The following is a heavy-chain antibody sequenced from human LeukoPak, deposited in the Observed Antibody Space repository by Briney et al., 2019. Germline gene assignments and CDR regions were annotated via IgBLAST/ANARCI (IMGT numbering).Heavy chain of an antibody. CDR2: FFTSGTSGTT. V-gene: IGHV4-4*07. D-gene: IGHD5-24*01. Sequence: SETLSLTCTVSGGSVSTYYWSWIRQPAGKGLEFIGRFFTSGTSGTTNYNPSLKSRVTMSLDTSKNQFSLKLSSVTAADTAVYYCAREKSPERKTWLQLGAFDVWGQGTVVTVSS. J-gene: IGHJ3*01. CDR3: AREKSPERKTWLQLGAFDV. CDR1: GGSVSTYY.